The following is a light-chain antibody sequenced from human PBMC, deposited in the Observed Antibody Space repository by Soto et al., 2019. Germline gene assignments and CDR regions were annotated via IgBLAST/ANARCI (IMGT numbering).Light chain of an antibody. CDR1: QSISSY. CDR2: TAS. Sequence: DIQMTQSPSSLSASVGDRVTITCRASQSISSYLNWYQQKPGKAPRLLIFTASSLQSGVPSRFSGSGSGTDFTLTINSLQPEDFATYYCQQSYITPWTFGQGTKVEV. J-gene: IGKJ1*01. CDR3: QQSYITPWT. V-gene: IGKV1-39*01.